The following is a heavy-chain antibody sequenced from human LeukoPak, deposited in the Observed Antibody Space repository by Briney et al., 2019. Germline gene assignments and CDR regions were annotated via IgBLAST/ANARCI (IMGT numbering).Heavy chain of an antibody. CDR1: GYTFINYC. J-gene: IGHJ1*01. D-gene: IGHD2-21*01. CDR2: INASGGST. CDR3: ARDESTTILWW. Sequence: GGSVKVSCKASGYTFINYCMHWVRQAPGQGLEWMGIINASGGSTSYAQKFQGRVTMTRDTSTSTVYMELSSLRSEDTAVYYCARDESTTILWWWGQGTLVTVFS. V-gene: IGHV1-46*01.